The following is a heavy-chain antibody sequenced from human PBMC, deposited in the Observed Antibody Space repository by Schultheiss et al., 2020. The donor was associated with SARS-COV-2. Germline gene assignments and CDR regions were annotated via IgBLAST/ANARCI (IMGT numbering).Heavy chain of an antibody. CDR2: IYTSGST. D-gene: IGHD3-9*01. V-gene: IGHV4-39*07. CDR3: ARDALYYDILTGYDTYYYYYMDV. CDR1: GGSISSSSYY. Sequence: SETLSLTCTVSGGSISSSSYYWGWIRQPPGKGLEWIGRIYTSGSTNYNPSLRSRVTTSVDSSRNQFSLKLSSVTAADTAVYYCARDALYYDILTGYDTYYYYYMDVWGKGTTVTVSS. J-gene: IGHJ6*03.